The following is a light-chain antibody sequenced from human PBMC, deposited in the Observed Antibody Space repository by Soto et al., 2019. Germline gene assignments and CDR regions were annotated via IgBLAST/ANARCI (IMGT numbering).Light chain of an antibody. V-gene: IGLV2-14*01. CDR1: SSDVGGYNY. J-gene: IGLJ2*01. CDR2: DVS. Sequence: QSVLTQPASVSGSPGQSITISCTGTSSDVGGYNYVSWFQQHPGKAPKLKIYDVSNRPSGISNRFSASKSGNTASLTISGLQAEDEADYYCSSYTSSSTLVFGGGTKVTVL. CDR3: SSYTSSSTLV.